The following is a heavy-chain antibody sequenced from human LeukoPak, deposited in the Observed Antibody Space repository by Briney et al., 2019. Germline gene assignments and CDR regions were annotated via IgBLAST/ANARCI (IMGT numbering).Heavy chain of an antibody. CDR2: INPNSGGT. Sequence: GASVKVSCKASGYTFTGHYMHWVRQAPGQGLEWMGWINPNSGGTNYAQKFQGRVTMTRDTSISTAYMELSRLRSDDTAVYYCARAAVAGTVPFDYWGQGTLVTVSS. CDR1: GYTFTGHY. CDR3: ARAAVAGTVPFDY. D-gene: IGHD6-19*01. V-gene: IGHV1-2*02. J-gene: IGHJ4*02.